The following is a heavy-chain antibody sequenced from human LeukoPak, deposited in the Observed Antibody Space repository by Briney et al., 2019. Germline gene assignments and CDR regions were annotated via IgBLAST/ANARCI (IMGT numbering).Heavy chain of an antibody. CDR2: IKQDGSEK. CDR3: ARVRMLCSGGSCYVGAIDY. V-gene: IGHV3-7*03. J-gene: IGHJ4*02. Sequence: WIRQHPGKGLEWVANIKQDGSEKYYVDSVKGRFTISRDNAKNSLYLQMNSLRAEDTAVYYCARVRMLCSGGSCYVGAIDYWGQGTLVTVSS. D-gene: IGHD2-15*01.